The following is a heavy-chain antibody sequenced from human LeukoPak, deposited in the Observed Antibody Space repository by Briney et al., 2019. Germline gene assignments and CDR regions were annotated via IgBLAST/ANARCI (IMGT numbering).Heavy chain of an antibody. Sequence: PGGSLRLSCVGSGFSFSTYWMSWVRQAPGKGLEWVASIKQDGSEKYYVDSLKGRFTISRDTAKDSLFLQMNSLRAEDTAVYYCARENNLNDYGDYGTLGYWGQGTLVTVSS. CDR2: IKQDGSEK. CDR3: ARENNLNDYGDYGTLGY. J-gene: IGHJ4*02. CDR1: GFSFSTYW. V-gene: IGHV3-7*01. D-gene: IGHD4-17*01.